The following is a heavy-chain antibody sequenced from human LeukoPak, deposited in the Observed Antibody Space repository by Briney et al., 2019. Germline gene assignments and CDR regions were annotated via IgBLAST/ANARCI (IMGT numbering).Heavy chain of an antibody. CDR3: ARAGPNDHRFDY. CDR2: ISYHGSSQ. CDR1: GLTITSYA. V-gene: IGHV3-30*09. D-gene: IGHD1-1*01. J-gene: IGHJ4*02. Sequence: PGRSLRLSCAASGLTITSYAMPWVRQAPGKGLEWVAVISYHGSSQYYADSVKGRFAISRDTLKNTVSLQMFSLRPEDTAIYYCARAGPNDHRFDYWGQGTLVTVSS.